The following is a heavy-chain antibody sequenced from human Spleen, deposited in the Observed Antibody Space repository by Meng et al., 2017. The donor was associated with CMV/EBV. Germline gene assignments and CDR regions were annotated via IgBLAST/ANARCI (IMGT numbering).Heavy chain of an antibody. CDR1: GGSISSSNW. V-gene: IGHV4-4*02. CDR2: IYHSGST. CDR3: ATLGCSSTSCYSDPFDY. J-gene: IGHJ4*02. Sequence: SETLSLTCAVSGGSISSSNWWSWVRQPPGKGLEWIGEIYHSGSTNYNPSLKSRVTISVDKSKNQFSLKLSSVTAADTAVYYCATLGCSSTSCYSDPFDYWGQGTLVTVSS. D-gene: IGHD2-2*01.